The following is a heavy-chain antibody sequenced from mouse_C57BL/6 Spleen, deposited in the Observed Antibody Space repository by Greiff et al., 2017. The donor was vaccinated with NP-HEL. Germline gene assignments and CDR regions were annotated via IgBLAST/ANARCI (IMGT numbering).Heavy chain of an antibody. D-gene: IGHD1-1*01. V-gene: IGHV5-17*01. CDR2: ISSGSSTI. J-gene: IGHJ4*01. CDR1: GFTFSDYG. Sequence: EVQGVESGGGLVKPGGSLKLSCAASGFTFSDYGMHWVRQAPEKGLEWVAYISSGSSTIYYADTVKGRFTISRDNAKNTLFLQMTSLRSEDTAMYYCAREATVVAPSYAMDYWGQGTSVTVSS. CDR3: AREATVVAPSYAMDY.